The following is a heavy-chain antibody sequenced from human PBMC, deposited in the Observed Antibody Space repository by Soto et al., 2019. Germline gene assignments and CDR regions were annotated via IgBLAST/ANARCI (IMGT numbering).Heavy chain of an antibody. CDR1: GASFSGSY. Sequence: SETLSLTCAVSGASFSGSYWSWIRQPPGKGLEWIGYAYYSGTTVYNPSLKSRVSISVDTSKNHVSLRLKSVTAADTAVYYCAVWSALTQYYFDPWGHGKLVTVSS. D-gene: IGHD3-3*01. J-gene: IGHJ4*01. V-gene: IGHV4-59*13. CDR2: AYYSGTT. CDR3: AVWSALTQYYFDP.